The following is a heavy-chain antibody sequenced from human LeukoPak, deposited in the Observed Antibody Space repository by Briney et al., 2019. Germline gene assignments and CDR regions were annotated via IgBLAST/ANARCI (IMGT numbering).Heavy chain of an antibody. CDR3: ARLWFGELLSPASRDNYYYGMDV. J-gene: IGHJ6*02. CDR2: IIPIFGTA. D-gene: IGHD3-10*01. V-gene: IGHV1-69*01. Sequence: GSSVKVSCKASGGTFSSYAISWVRQAPGQGLEWMGGIIPIFGTANYAQKFQGRVTITADESTSTAYMELSSLRSEDTAVYYCARLWFGELLSPASRDNYYYGMDVWGQGTTVTVSS. CDR1: GGTFSSYA.